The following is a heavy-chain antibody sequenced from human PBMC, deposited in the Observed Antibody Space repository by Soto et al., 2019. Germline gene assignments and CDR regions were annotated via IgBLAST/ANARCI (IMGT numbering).Heavy chain of an antibody. CDR1: GFTFSSYS. V-gene: IGHV3-48*02. D-gene: IGHD1-26*01. J-gene: IGHJ4*02. CDR3: ASLGRGDY. Sequence: EVQLVESGGGLVQPGGSLRLSCVVSGFTFSSYSMNWVRQAPGKGLEWVSYMSGSTSAVFYADSVRGRFTISRDNAKNSLYLQMNSLRDEDTAVYYCASLGRGDYWGQGTLVTVSS. CDR2: MSGSTSAV.